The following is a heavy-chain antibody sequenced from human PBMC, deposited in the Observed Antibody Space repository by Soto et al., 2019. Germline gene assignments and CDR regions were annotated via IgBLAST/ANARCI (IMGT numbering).Heavy chain of an antibody. CDR2: IRGSGGST. CDR1: GFTFSSYA. J-gene: IGHJ5*02. D-gene: IGHD6-19*01. V-gene: IGHV3-23*01. CDR3: AKWSGGWYPFYNWFDP. Sequence: EVQLLESGGGLLQPGGSLRLSCAASGFTFSSYAMSWVRKAPGKGLEWVSAIRGSGGSTYYADSVKGRFTISRDNSKNTLYLQMNSLRAEDTAVDYCAKWSGGWYPFYNWFDPWGQGTLVTVSS.